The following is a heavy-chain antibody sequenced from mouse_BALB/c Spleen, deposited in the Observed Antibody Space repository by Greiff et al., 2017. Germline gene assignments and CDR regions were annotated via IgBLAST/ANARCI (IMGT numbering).Heavy chain of an antibody. CDR3: TKDYYGSSYYFDY. D-gene: IGHD1-1*01. CDR2: IYPGNSDT. J-gene: IGHJ2*01. V-gene: IGHV1-5*01. Sequence: VPLPPSGGVLARPGGSVEMSCKASGFTLISYLVDWGKQRAGQGLGWIGAIYPGNSDTSYNQKFKGKAKLTAVTSTSTAYMELSSLTNEDSAVYYCTKDYYGSSYYFDYWGQGTTLTVSS. CDR1: GFTLISYL.